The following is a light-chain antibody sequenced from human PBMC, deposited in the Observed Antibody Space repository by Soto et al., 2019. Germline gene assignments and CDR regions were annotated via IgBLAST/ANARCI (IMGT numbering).Light chain of an antibody. CDR3: SSFTSSTSYV. V-gene: IGLV2-14*03. CDR2: DVN. CDR1: SSDVGSYNS. J-gene: IGLJ1*01. Sequence: QSVLTQPASVSGSPGQSIAISCTGTSSDVGSYNSVSWYQQYPGKAPKLMIHDVNNRPSGISDRFSVSKSGNTASLTISGLQAEDEADYYCSSFTSSTSYVFGTGTKLTVL.